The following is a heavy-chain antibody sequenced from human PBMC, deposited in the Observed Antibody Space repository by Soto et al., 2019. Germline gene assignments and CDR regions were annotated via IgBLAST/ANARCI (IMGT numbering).Heavy chain of an antibody. J-gene: IGHJ6*03. CDR3: AKKGSNYYYYYYMDV. Sequence: GGSLRLSCAASGFTFSSYAMSWVRQAPGKGLEWVSAISGSGGSTYYADSVKGRFTISRDNSKNTLYLQMNSLRAEDTAVYYCAKKGSNYYYYYYMDVWGKGTTVTVSS. CDR1: GFTFSSYA. V-gene: IGHV3-23*01. CDR2: ISGSGGST.